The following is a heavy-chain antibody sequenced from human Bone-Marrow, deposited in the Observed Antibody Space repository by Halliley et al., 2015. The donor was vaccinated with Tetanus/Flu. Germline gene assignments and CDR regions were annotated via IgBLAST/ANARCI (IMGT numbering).Heavy chain of an antibody. J-gene: IGHJ6*02. CDR2: MSFDERDN. CDR3: AEDMFVASGWAHHGLDV. V-gene: IGHV3-30-3*02. Sequence: MSFDERDNSSSDSVKGRFIISRDKSKNTVDLQMNSLRVEDTAVYYCAEDMFVASGWAHHGLDVWGLGTTVTVSS. D-gene: IGHD6-19*01.